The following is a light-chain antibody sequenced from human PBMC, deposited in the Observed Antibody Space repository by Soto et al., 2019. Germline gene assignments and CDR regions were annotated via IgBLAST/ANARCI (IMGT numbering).Light chain of an antibody. CDR2: DAS. CDR3: QQRGSWPLT. J-gene: IGKJ1*01. V-gene: IGKV3-11*01. CDR1: QSVSSSY. Sequence: EHVFTQSPGPLSCSPRRKATLSFRASQSVSSSYLAWYQQKPGQAPRLLIYDASNMASGVPARFSGSGSGTEFTLTISSLEPEDFAIYYCQQRGSWPLTFGRGTKVDIK.